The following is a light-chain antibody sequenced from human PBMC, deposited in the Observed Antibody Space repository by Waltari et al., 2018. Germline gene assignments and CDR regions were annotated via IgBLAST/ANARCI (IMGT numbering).Light chain of an antibody. CDR3: CSYAGSVV. CDR2: EGC. CDR1: SSDVGSYNL. J-gene: IGLJ2*01. V-gene: IGLV2-23*01. Sequence: QSALTQPASVSGSPGQSITISCTGTSSDVGSYNLVSWYRQHTGKAPNLRIYEGCKRPSGVSNRFSGSNSGNTASLTISGLQSEDEADYYCCSYAGSVVFGGWTKLTVL.